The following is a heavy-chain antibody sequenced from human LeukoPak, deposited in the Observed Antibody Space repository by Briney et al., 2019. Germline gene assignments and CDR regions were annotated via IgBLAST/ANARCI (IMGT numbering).Heavy chain of an antibody. CDR1: GFTFSSYS. CDR3: AKARGLGIVGAHFDY. V-gene: IGHV3-23*01. CDR2: ISGGPGST. Sequence: GGSLRLSCAASGFTFSSYSMNWVRQAPGKGLEWVSTISGGPGSTYYADSVKGRFTISRDNSKNTLYLHMNSLRAEDTAVYYCAKARGLGIVGAHFDYWGQGTLVTVSS. J-gene: IGHJ4*02. D-gene: IGHD1-26*01.